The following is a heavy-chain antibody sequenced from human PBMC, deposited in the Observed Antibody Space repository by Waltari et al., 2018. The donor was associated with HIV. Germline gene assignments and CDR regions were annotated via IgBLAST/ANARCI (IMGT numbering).Heavy chain of an antibody. CDR2: IAASYPNT. J-gene: IGHJ3*02. V-gene: IGHV3-23*01. D-gene: IGHD3-10*01. CDR3: ARIYVSGAFDI. Sequence: EAQLLASGGGLVQPGGSLRVSCVGSGFTFGNYAMSWVRQAPGKGLEWVSAIAASYPNTYYSDSVRGRFTVSKDNSENSLHLQMNSLRAEDTALYYCARIYVSGAFDIWGQGTVVTVSS. CDR1: GFTFGNYA.